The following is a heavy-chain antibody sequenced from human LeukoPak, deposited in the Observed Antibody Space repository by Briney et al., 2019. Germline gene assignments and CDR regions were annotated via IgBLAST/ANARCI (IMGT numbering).Heavy chain of an antibody. CDR1: GGVFSSYA. CDR2: ITPIFGTA. D-gene: IGHD4-23*01. CDR3: ARGWLAETTVVTPYNF. J-gene: IGHJ4*02. V-gene: IGHV1-69*13. Sequence: GASVKVSCKASGGVFSSYAISWLRQAPGQGLEWMGGITPIFGTANYAQKFQGRVTITAVESMSTAYMELRSLRSEDTAVYYCARGWLAETTVVTPYNFWGQGTLVTVSA.